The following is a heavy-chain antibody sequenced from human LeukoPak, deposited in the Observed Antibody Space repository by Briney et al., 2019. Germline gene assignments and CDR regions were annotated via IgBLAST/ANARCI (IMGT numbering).Heavy chain of an antibody. Sequence: PSESLSLTCTVSGGSISSGGYYWSWIRQPPGKGLEWIGYIYHSGSTYYNPSLKSRVTISVDRSKNQFSLKLSSVTAADTAVYYCGRVASTVTNNKEVYYMDGWGKGTTGTGSS. CDR1: GGSISSGGYY. CDR3: GRVASTVTNNKEVYYMDG. D-gene: IGHD4-11*01. CDR2: IYHSGST. V-gene: IGHV4-30-2*01. J-gene: IGHJ6*03.